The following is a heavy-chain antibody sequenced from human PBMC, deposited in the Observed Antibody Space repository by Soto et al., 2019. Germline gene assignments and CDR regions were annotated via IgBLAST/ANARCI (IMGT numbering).Heavy chain of an antibody. V-gene: IGHV1-69*13. CDR3: ASRAYGGNSGVPYYYGMDV. D-gene: IGHD2-21*02. Sequence: VASVKVSCKASGGTFSSYAISWVRQAPGQGLEWMGGIIPIFGTANYAQKFQGRVTITADESTSTAYMELSSLRSEDTAVYYCASRAYGGNSGVPYYYGMDVWGQGTTVTVSS. CDR1: GGTFSSYA. CDR2: IIPIFGTA. J-gene: IGHJ6*02.